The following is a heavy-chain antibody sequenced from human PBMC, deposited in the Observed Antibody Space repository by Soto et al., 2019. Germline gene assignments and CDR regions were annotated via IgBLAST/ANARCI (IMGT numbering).Heavy chain of an antibody. CDR2: MNPNSGNT. Sequence: ASVKDSRKASGYTFTRYDINWVRQATGQGLEWMGWMNPNSGNTGNAQKFQGRVTMTRNTSISTAYMELSSLRSEDTAVYYCARGRGSDYGGNFDYWGQGTLVTVSS. D-gene: IGHD4-17*01. V-gene: IGHV1-8*01. CDR1: GYTFTRYD. J-gene: IGHJ4*02. CDR3: ARGRGSDYGGNFDY.